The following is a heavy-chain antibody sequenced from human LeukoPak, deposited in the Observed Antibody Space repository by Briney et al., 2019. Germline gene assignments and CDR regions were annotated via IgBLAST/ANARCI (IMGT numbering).Heavy chain of an antibody. Sequence: GASVKVSCKASGYTFTSYGISWVRQAPGQGLEWMGWISGYNGNTNYAQKLQGRITMTTDTSTSTAYMELRSLRSDDTAVYYCARAWFGELSRFDPWGQETLVTVSS. D-gene: IGHD3-10*01. J-gene: IGHJ5*02. CDR2: ISGYNGNT. CDR3: ARAWFGELSRFDP. V-gene: IGHV1-18*01. CDR1: GYTFTSYG.